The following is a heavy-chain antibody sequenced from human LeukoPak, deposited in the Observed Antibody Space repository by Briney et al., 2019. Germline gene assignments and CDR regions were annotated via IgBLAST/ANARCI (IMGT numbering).Heavy chain of an antibody. J-gene: IGHJ4*02. V-gene: IGHV4-39*07. D-gene: IGHD2/OR15-2a*01. CDR3: AGYTTVYPYYFDY. CDR2: IFYSGNT. CDR1: GGSISSSSYY. Sequence: PSETLSLTCTVSGGSISSSSYYWGWIRQPPGKGLEWIGSIFYSGNTYYNVSLKSRVTISADTSKNQFSLRLSSVTAADTAVYSCAGYTTVYPYYFDYRGQGTLVTVSS.